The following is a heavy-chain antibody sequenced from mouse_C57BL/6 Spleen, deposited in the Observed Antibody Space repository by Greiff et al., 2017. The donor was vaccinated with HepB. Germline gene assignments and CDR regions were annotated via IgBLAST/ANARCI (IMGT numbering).Heavy chain of an antibody. J-gene: IGHJ2*01. D-gene: IGHD1-1*01. Sequence: QVQLKESGAELVRPGASVTLSCKASGYTFTDYEMHWVKQTPVHGLEWIGAIDPETGGTAYNQKFKGKAILTADKSSSTAYMELRSLTSEDSAVYYCTRSELYYYGSSYGGFFDYWGQGTTLTVSS. V-gene: IGHV1-15*01. CDR1: GYTFTDYE. CDR2: IDPETGGT. CDR3: TRSELYYYGSSYGGFFDY.